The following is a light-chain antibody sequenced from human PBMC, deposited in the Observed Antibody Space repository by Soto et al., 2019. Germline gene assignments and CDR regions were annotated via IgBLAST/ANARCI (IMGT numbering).Light chain of an antibody. CDR3: QQYVSSVT. CDR1: QSVDSSF. CDR2: GAS. J-gene: IGKJ1*01. Sequence: EIVLTQSPGSLSLSPGERATLSGRASQSVDSSFFAWYQQKPGQAPRLLIYGASNRATGIPDRFSGRGSRTDFTLTITGLEPEDFAVYYCQQYVSSVTFGQGTKVEIK. V-gene: IGKV3-20*01.